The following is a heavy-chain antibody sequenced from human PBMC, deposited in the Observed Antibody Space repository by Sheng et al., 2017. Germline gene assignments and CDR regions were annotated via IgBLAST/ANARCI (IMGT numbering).Heavy chain of an antibody. Sequence: QVQAGAVWGAEVKEPGASVKVSCKASGYTFTDQYMHWVRQAPGQGPEWVGWINPNNGGTKYAQKFQGRVTMTRDTSISTVYMELSGLRFDDTAVYYCVLKGGGGATAAYWGQGTLVTV. CDR1: GYTFTDQY. CDR3: VLKGGGGATAAY. CDR2: INPNNGGT. V-gene: IGHV1-2*02. D-gene: IGHD3-16*01. J-gene: IGHJ4*02.